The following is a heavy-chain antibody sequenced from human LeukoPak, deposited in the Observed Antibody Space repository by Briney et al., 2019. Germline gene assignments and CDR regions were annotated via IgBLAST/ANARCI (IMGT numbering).Heavy chain of an antibody. CDR2: ISYDGSNK. CDR1: GFTFSSYW. J-gene: IGHJ3*02. CDR3: ARGGGSGSYFNPDAFDI. Sequence: GGSLRLSCAASGFTFSSYWMTWARQAPGKGLEWVAVISYDGSNKYYADSVKGRFTISRDNSKNTLYLQMNSLRAEDTAVYYCARGGGSGSYFNPDAFDIWGQGTMVTVSS. V-gene: IGHV3-30*03. D-gene: IGHD1-26*01.